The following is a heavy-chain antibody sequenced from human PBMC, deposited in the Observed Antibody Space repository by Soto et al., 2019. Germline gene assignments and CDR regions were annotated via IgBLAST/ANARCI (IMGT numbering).Heavy chain of an antibody. CDR1: GYTFTSYD. CDR3: ASSEKYYDFWSVPKDVFDF. Sequence: GASVKVSCKASGYTFTSYDINWVRQATGQGLEWMGWMNPNSGNTGYAQKFQGRVTMTRNTSISTAYMELSSLRSEDTAVYYCASSEKYYDFWSVPKDVFDFWGQGTLVTVSS. CDR2: MNPNSGNT. D-gene: IGHD3-3*01. V-gene: IGHV1-8*01. J-gene: IGHJ3*01.